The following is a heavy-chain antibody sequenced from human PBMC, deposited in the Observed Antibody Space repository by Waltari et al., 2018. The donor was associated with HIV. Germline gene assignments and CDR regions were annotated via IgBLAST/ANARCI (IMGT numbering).Heavy chain of an antibody. Sequence: QAQLVQSGAETKKPGSSVTVSCRAYRGALASFAFTWVCQAPGQGLAGLGGTAPFFGVIYAQDFNGRVTITSNPSTRTVFLELGGLRPDDTAVYFCAKSDFTELVRGQKAFDVWGQGT. J-gene: IGHJ3*01. D-gene: IGHD1-26*01. CDR3: AKSDFTELVRGQKAFDV. CDR2: TAPFFGV. CDR1: RGALASFA. V-gene: IGHV1-69*19.